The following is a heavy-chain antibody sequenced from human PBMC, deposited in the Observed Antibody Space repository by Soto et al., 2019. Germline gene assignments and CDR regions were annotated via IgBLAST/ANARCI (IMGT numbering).Heavy chain of an antibody. D-gene: IGHD5-12*01. V-gene: IGHV4-30-2*01. J-gene: IGHJ4*02. CDR3: ARGGGYDSFDY. CDR1: GASIGYRGFS. CDR2: TSQLEST. Sequence: SQTLSLIWTVSGASIGYRGFSWSWTRQTPGKGREWFGYTSQLESTYFHPSFKSRLTMSIDRTRNQFSLKLSTVTAADMAVYYCARGGGYDSFDYWGQGVLVTVSS.